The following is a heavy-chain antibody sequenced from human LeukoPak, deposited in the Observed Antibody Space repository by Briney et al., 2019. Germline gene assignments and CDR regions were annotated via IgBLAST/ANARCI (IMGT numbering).Heavy chain of an antibody. Sequence: SVKVSCKASGGTFSSYAISWVRQAPGQGLEWMGGIIPIFGTANYAQKFQGRVTITTDESTSTAYMEPSSLRSEDTAVYYCARGAQYYYDSSGYYYWGQGTLVTVSS. CDR3: ARGAQYYYDSSGYYY. V-gene: IGHV1-69*05. CDR2: IIPIFGTA. J-gene: IGHJ4*02. D-gene: IGHD3-22*01. CDR1: GGTFSSYA.